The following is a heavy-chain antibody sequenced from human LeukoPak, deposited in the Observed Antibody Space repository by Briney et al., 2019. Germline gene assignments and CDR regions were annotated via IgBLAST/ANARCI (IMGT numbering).Heavy chain of an antibody. J-gene: IGHJ4*02. CDR2: ISYDGSNK. Sequence: PGRSLRLSCAASGFTFSSYAMHWVRQAPGKGLEWVAVISYDGSNKYYADSVKGRFTISRDNSKNTLYLQMNSLRAGDTAVYYCARGDIVAPHFDYWGQGTLVTVSS. CDR1: GFTFSSYA. V-gene: IGHV3-30-3*01. D-gene: IGHD5-12*01. CDR3: ARGDIVAPHFDY.